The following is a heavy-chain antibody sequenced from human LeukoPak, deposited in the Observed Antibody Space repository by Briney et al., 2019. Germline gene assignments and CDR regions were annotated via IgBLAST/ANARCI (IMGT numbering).Heavy chain of an antibody. J-gene: IGHJ4*02. V-gene: IGHV4-61*08. D-gene: IGHD5-12*01. CDR1: GDPITTSSDY. Sequence: SETLSLTCTVSGDPITTSSDYKWTWLRQPPRKGLEWLGYIYYSGSTSYNPSLQSRVTISVDTPNNQFSLKLTSVTAADTAVYYCAREYSAFDYWGQGTLVTVSS. CDR2: IYYSGST. CDR3: AREYSAFDY.